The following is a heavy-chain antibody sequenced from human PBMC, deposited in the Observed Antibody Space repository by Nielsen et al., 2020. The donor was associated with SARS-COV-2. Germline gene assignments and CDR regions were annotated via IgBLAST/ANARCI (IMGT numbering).Heavy chain of an antibody. CDR1: GFTVSSNY. CDR2: IYSGGST. Sequence: GGSLRLSCAASGFTVSSNYMSWVRQAPGKGLEWVSVIYSGGSTYYADSVKGRFTISRDNSKNTLYLQMNSLRAEDTAVYYCARFVDYVWGSYPNSYYYYYGMDVWGQGTTVTVSS. D-gene: IGHD3-16*01. V-gene: IGHV3-53*01. J-gene: IGHJ6*02. CDR3: ARFVDYVWGSYPNSYYYYYGMDV.